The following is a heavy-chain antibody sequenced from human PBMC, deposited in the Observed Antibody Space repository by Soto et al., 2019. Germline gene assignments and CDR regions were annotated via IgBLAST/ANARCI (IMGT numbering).Heavy chain of an antibody. CDR2: FDPEDGET. CDR1: GYTLTELS. CDR3: ATAGRLRAPGYYGMDV. Sequence: ASVKVSCKVSGYTLTELSMHWVRQAPGKGLEWMGGFDPEDGETIYAQKFQGRVTMTEDTSTDTAYMELSSLRSEDTAVYYCATAGRLRAPGYYGMDVWGQGTTVTVSS. D-gene: IGHD3-10*01. V-gene: IGHV1-24*01. J-gene: IGHJ6*02.